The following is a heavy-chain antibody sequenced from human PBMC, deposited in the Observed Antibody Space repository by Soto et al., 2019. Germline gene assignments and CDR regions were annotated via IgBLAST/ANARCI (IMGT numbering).Heavy chain of an antibody. Sequence: QVQLVESGGGVVQPGRSLRLSCAASGFTFSSYGMHWVRQAPGKGLEWVAVISYDGSNKYYADSVKGRFTISRDNSKNTLYLQMNSLRAEDTAVYYCEKDGLGKHIPIAWGQGTLVTVSS. D-gene: IGHD6-19*01. CDR3: EKDGLGKHIPIA. CDR2: ISYDGSNK. J-gene: IGHJ5*02. CDR1: GFTFSSYG. V-gene: IGHV3-30*18.